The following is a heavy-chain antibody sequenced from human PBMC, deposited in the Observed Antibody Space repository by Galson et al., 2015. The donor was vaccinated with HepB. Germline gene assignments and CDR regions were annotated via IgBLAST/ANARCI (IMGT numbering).Heavy chain of an antibody. CDR1: GYSFTSYW. J-gene: IGHJ6*03. Sequence: QSGAEVKKPGESLKISCKGSGYSFTSYWIGWVRQMPGKGLEWMGIIYPGDSDTRYSPSFQGQVTISADKSISTAYLQWSSLRSEDTAVYYCARGSGRLSLWGPSPYYYYMDVWGKGTTVTVSS. CDR2: IYPGDSDT. D-gene: IGHD3-16*02. CDR3: ARGSGRLSLWGPSPYYYYMDV. V-gene: IGHV5-51*03.